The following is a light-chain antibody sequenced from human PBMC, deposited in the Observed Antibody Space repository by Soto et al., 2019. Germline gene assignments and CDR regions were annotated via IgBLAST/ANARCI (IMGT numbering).Light chain of an antibody. V-gene: IGKV3-20*01. CDR3: QQYGGP. Sequence: EIVLTQSPGTLSLSPGERATLSCRASQSVTSRYFAWYQQKPGQAPRLLIYGVSSRATGIPDRFSGSGSGTDFTLTISRQEPDDFAVYYCQQYGGPFGQGTKLEIK. CDR1: QSVTSRY. CDR2: GVS. J-gene: IGKJ2*01.